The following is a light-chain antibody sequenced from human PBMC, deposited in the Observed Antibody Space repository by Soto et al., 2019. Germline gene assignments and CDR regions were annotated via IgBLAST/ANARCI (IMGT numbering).Light chain of an antibody. V-gene: IGKV3-20*01. Sequence: EILLTQSPGTLSLSPGERATLSCRASQSISSNYLAWYQQRPGQAPRPLIFGASYSATGIPDRFSGSGSGTDLTLTISRFEREGFSGYYCQQYSISSPEFPFSPRTMVDSK. CDR3: QQYSISSPEFP. CDR1: QSISSNY. CDR2: GAS. J-gene: IGKJ3*01.